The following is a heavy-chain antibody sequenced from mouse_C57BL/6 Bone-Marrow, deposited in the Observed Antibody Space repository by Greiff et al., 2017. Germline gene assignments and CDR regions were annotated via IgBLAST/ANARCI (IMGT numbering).Heavy chain of an antibody. CDR2: INPNYGTT. Sequence: QLQESGPELVTPGASVQISCKASGYSFTDYNLNWVKQSHGKSLEWIGVINPNYGTTSYNQKFKGKATLTVEKTSSTAYMQLNSLTSEDSAVYYCAREGDYAWVAYWGQGTLVTVSA. V-gene: IGHV1-39*01. D-gene: IGHD1-1*02. J-gene: IGHJ3*01. CDR3: AREGDYAWVAY. CDR1: GYSFTDYN.